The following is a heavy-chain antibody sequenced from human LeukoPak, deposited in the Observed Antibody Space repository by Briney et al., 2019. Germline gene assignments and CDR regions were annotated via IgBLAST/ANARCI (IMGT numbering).Heavy chain of an antibody. J-gene: IGHJ4*02. D-gene: IGHD3-22*01. CDR3: ASDSFYDSGGYFYY. V-gene: IGHV4-61*02. Sequence: PSETLSLTCTVSGGSVSTGSYYWSWIRQPAGKGLEWIGRISTRGNADYNPSLKSRVTLSVDTSKNQFSLKLSSVTAADTAMYYCASDSFYDSGGYFYYWSQGTPVTVSS. CDR2: ISTRGNA. CDR1: GGSVSTGSYY.